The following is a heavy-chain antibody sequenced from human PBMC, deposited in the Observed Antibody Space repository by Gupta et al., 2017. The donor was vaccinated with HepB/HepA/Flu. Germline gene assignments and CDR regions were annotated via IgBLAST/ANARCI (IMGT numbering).Heavy chain of an antibody. CDR1: GFTFRRFA. CDR2: ISGSGAST. D-gene: IGHD2-2*01. J-gene: IGHJ3*02. CDR3: AKTGSSTWPSPFEI. Sequence: EVKLLVSGGGLVQPGGSLRLSCTASGFTFRRFAMTWFRQAPGKGLEWVSAISGSGASTHFPDSEKGRFAISRDNSKNTLFLQMNNLRVDDTAVYYCAKTGSSTWPSPFEIWGQGTKVTVSS. V-gene: IGHV3-23*01.